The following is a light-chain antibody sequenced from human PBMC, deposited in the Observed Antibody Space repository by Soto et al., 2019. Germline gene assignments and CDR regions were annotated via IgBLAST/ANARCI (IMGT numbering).Light chain of an antibody. CDR2: AAS. CDR1: QGISSY. J-gene: IGKJ4*01. Sequence: DIQLTQSPSFLSASVGDRVTITCRASQGISSYLAWYQQNPGKAPNLLIYAASTLQSGVPSRFSGSGSGTEFTLTISSLQPEDSATYYCQQLNTYPLSFGGGTKVEIK. V-gene: IGKV1-9*01. CDR3: QQLNTYPLS.